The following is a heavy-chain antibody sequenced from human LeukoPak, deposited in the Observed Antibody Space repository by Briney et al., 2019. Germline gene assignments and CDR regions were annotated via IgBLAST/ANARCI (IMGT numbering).Heavy chain of an antibody. CDR1: GYTFTDYY. CDR2: ISPNSGGT. Sequence: ASVKVSCKASGYTFTDYYMHWVRQAPGQGLESLGWISPNSGGTNYAQKFQGRVTMTRDTSISTAYMELSRLRSDDTAVYYCAREYYDSSAYNQEAIDYWGQGTLVTVSS. V-gene: IGHV1-2*02. CDR3: AREYYDSSAYNQEAIDY. J-gene: IGHJ4*02. D-gene: IGHD3-22*01.